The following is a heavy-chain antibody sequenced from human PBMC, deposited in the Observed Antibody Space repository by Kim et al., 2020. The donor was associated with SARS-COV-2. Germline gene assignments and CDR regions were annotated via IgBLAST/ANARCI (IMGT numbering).Heavy chain of an antibody. V-gene: IGHV3-30*04. CDR1: GFTFSSYA. J-gene: IGHJ4*02. D-gene: IGHD1-26*01. CDR2: ISYDGSNK. CDR3: ARGERWRQGLDY. Sequence: GGSLRLSCAASGFTFSSYAMHWVRQAPGKGLEWVAVISYDGSNKYYADSVKGRFTISRDNSKNTLYLQMNSLRAEDTAVYYCARGERWRQGLDYWGQGTLVTVSS.